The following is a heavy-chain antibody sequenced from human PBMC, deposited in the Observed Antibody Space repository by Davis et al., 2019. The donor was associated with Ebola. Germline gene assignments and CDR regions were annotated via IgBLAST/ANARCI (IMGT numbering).Heavy chain of an antibody. Sequence: GESLKISCAASGFTFSSYSMNWVRQAPGKGLEWVSSISSSSSYIYYADSVKGRFTISRDNSKNTLYLQMNSLRAEDTAVYYCAKGGSGYYYDSSTLLGYWGQGTLVTVSS. V-gene: IGHV3-21*04. CDR3: AKGGSGYYYDSSTLLGY. CDR1: GFTFSSYS. CDR2: ISSSSSYI. J-gene: IGHJ4*02. D-gene: IGHD3-22*01.